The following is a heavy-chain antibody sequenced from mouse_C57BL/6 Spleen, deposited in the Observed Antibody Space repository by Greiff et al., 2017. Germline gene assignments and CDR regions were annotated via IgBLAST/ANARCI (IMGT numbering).Heavy chain of an antibody. J-gene: IGHJ2*01. CDR1: GYAFSSSW. Sequence: QVQLQQSGPELVKPGASVKISCKASGYAFSSSWMNWVKQRPGKGLEWIGRIYPGDGDTNYNGKFKGKATLTADKSASTAYMQLSSLTSEDSAVYFCAIGDWDDYWGQGTTLTVSS. V-gene: IGHV1-82*01. CDR2: IYPGDGDT. CDR3: AIGDWDDY. D-gene: IGHD4-1*01.